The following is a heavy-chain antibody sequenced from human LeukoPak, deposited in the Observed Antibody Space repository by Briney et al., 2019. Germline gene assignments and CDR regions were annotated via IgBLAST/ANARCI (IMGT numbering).Heavy chain of an antibody. CDR3: ATDSGSYRNWFDP. CDR1: GGTFSSYA. Sequence: ASVKVSCKASGGTFSSYAISWVRQAPGQGLEWMGGIIPIFGTANYAQKFQGRVTMTEDTSTDTAYMELSSLRSEDTAVYYCATDSGSYRNWFDPWGQGTLVTVSS. J-gene: IGHJ5*02. CDR2: IIPIFGTA. D-gene: IGHD1-26*01. V-gene: IGHV1-69*06.